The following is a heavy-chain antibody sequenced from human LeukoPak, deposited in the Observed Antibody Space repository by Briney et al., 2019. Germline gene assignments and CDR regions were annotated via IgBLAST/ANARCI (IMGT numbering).Heavy chain of an antibody. Sequence: GGTLRLSCAASGFTFSSYGMSWVRQAPGKGLEWVSAISGSGGSTYYADSVKGRFTISRDNSKNTLYLQMNSLKTEDTAVYYCTTDYTSGNPYWGQGTLVTVSS. V-gene: IGHV3-23*01. CDR1: GFTFSSYG. CDR3: TTDYTSGNPY. J-gene: IGHJ4*02. CDR2: ISGSGGST. D-gene: IGHD3-10*01.